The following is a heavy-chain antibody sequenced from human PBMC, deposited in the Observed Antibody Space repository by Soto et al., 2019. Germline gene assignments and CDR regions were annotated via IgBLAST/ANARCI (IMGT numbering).Heavy chain of an antibody. CDR3: ARVGPWVPYYYDSSPYTFQNWFDP. D-gene: IGHD3-22*01. V-gene: IGHV4-38-2*01. J-gene: IGHJ5*02. CDR1: VYSISSGYY. CDR2: IYHGGST. Sequence: SETLCVTCALSVYSISSGYYWGWLRQPPGKGLGWIATIYHGGSTYYNPSLNSRVTLSIDMTNNHVSLILNSVTAADTAVYYCARVGPWVPYYYDSSPYTFQNWFDPWGQGTMVTVSS.